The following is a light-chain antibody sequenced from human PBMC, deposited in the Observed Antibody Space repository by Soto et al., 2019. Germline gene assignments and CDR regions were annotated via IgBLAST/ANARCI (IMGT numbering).Light chain of an antibody. CDR2: GAS. CDR1: QNINSD. J-gene: IGKJ5*01. V-gene: IGKV3D-15*01. Sequence: EIVMTQSPATLSVSPGESATLSCRASQNINSDLAWYVQKPGQAPRRVIYGASTWGTDVPPRFTGSGSGTEFPLTSSGLPAEDFAVYYCQQYNSWPITFGQGTRL. CDR3: QQYNSWPIT.